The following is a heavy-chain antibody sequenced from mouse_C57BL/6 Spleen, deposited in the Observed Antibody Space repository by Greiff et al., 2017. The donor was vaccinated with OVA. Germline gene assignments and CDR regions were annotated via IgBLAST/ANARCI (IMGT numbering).Heavy chain of an antibody. CDR3: ARDVGRSDGDYFDY. CDR2: IYPGSGST. Sequence: VQLQQPGAELVKPGASVKMSCKASGYTFTSYWITWVKQRPGQGLEWIGDIYPGSGSTNYNEKFKSKATLTVDTSSSTAYMQLSSLTSEDSAVYYLARDVGRSDGDYFDYWGQGTTLTVSS. J-gene: IGHJ2*01. D-gene: IGHD1-1*01. CDR1: GYTFTSYW. V-gene: IGHV1-55*01.